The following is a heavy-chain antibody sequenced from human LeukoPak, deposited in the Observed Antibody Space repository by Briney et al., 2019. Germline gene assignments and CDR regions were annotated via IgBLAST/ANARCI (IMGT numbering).Heavy chain of an antibody. CDR3: ARAHYSSGWYSSFFY. Sequence: ASVKVSCKASGYTFTGYYMHWVRQAPGQGLEWMGRINPNSGGTNCAQKFQGRVTMTRDTSISTAYMELSRLRSDDTAVYYCARAHYSSGWYSSFFYWGQGTLVTVSS. CDR1: GYTFTGYY. CDR2: INPNSGGT. V-gene: IGHV1-2*06. D-gene: IGHD6-19*01. J-gene: IGHJ4*02.